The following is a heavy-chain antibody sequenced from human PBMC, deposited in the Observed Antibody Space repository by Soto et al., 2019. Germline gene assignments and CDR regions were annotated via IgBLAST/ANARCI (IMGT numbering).Heavy chain of an antibody. CDR2: IYSGGST. CDR1: GFTVSSNY. D-gene: IGHD5-12*01. J-gene: IGHJ6*03. CDR3: ARGFLLDIVATKYGAPRRNNYYYYMDV. Sequence: GGSLRLSCAASGFTVSSNYMSWVRQAPGKGLEWVSVIYSGGSTYYADSVKGRFTISRDNSKNTLYLQMNSLRAEDTAVYYCARGFLLDIVATKYGAPRRNNYYYYMDVWGKGTTVTVSS. V-gene: IGHV3-66*01.